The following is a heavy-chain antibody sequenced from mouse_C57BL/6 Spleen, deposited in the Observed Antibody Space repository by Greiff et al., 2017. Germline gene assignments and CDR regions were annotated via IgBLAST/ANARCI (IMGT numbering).Heavy chain of an antibody. CDR2: IYPGSGST. J-gene: IGHJ3*01. V-gene: IGHV1-55*01. CDR3: ARKDYYGSMFAY. Sequence: VQLQQSGAELVKPGASVKMSCKASGYTFTSYWITWVKQRPGQGLEWIGDIYPGSGSTNYNEKFKSKATLTVDTSSSTAYMQLSSLTSEDSAVYYCARKDYYGSMFAYWGQGTLVTVSA. D-gene: IGHD1-1*01. CDR1: GYTFTSYW.